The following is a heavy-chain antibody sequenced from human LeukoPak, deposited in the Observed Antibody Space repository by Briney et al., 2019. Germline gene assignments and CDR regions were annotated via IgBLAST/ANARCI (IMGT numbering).Heavy chain of an antibody. CDR2: IYYSGST. Sequence: SETLSLTCTVSGGSISSSSYYWGWIRQPPGKGLEWIGSIYYSGSTYYNPSLKSRVTISVDTSKNQFSLKLSSVTAADTAVYYCARRETDISDPSSLDAFDIWGQGAMVTVSS. CDR3: ARRETDISDPSSLDAFDI. V-gene: IGHV4-39*01. D-gene: IGHD6-19*01. CDR1: GGSISSSSYY. J-gene: IGHJ3*02.